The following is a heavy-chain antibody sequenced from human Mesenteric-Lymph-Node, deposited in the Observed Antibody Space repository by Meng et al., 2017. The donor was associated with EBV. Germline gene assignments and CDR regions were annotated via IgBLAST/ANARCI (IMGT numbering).Heavy chain of an antibody. J-gene: IGHJ5*02. CDR2: IYWDDDK. CDR3: AHRTSNCLDP. CDR1: GFSLSTSGLG. V-gene: IGHV2-5*02. Sequence: QITLKEFVPTLVKPTETLTLTCEFSGFSLSTSGLGVGWIRQTPGKALEWLALIYWDDDKRYSPSLKTRLTITKDTSENQVVLTMTNMDPVDAATYYCAHRTSNCLDPWGQGTLVTVSS.